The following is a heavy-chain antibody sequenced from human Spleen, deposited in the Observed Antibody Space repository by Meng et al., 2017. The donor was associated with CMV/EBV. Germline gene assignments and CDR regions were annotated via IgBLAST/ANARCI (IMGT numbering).Heavy chain of an antibody. CDR3: AMYRVYQGLDI. J-gene: IGHJ3*02. D-gene: IGHD6-13*01. V-gene: IGHV4-59*01. CDR2: IYFSGNT. Sequence: SETLSLTCSVSGDSISNYFWSWIRQPPGKGLEWIGYIYFSGNTNYNPSLNSRVTISVDSSKNHLSLRLRSVTAADTAVYYCAMYRVYQGLDIWGQGTMVTVSS. CDR1: GDSISNYF.